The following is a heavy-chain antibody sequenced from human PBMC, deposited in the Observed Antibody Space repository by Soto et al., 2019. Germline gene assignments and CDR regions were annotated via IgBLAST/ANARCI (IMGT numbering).Heavy chain of an antibody. CDR1: GGSISSSSYY. CDR2: IYYSGST. J-gene: IGHJ6*03. Sequence: NPSETLSLTCTVSGGSISSSSYYWGWIRQPPGKGLEWIGSIYYSGSTYYNPSLKSRVTISVDTSKNQFSLKLSSVTAADTAVYYCARRGKEGSWLQYYYYYMDVWGKGTTVTVSS. CDR3: ARRGKEGSWLQYYYYYMDV. V-gene: IGHV4-39*01. D-gene: IGHD6-13*01.